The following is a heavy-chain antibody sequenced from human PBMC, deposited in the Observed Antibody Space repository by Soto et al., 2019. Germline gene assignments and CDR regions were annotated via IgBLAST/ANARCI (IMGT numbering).Heavy chain of an antibody. Sequence: QVQLVQSGAEVKKPGSSVKVSCKASGGTFSSYAISWVRQAPGQGLEWMGGIIPIFGTANYAQKFQGRVTITADESTSKAYMERSSLRSEDTAVYYCARDRRSPVVTRNGMDVWGQGTTVTVSS. CDR2: IIPIFGTA. CDR1: GGTFSSYA. D-gene: IGHD2-15*01. V-gene: IGHV1-69*01. CDR3: ARDRRSPVVTRNGMDV. J-gene: IGHJ6*02.